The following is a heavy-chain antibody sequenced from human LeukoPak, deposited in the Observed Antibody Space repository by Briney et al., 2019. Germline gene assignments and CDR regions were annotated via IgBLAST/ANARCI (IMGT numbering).Heavy chain of an antibody. V-gene: IGHV3-48*01. Sequence: PGGSLRLSCAASGFTFSSYSMNWVRQAPGKGLEWVSYISSSSSTIYYADSVKGRFTISRDNAKNSLYLQMNSLRAEDTAVYCCARVWKGARDAFDIWGQGTMVTVSS. CDR3: ARVWKGARDAFDI. D-gene: IGHD1-1*01. CDR2: ISSSSSTI. CDR1: GFTFSSYS. J-gene: IGHJ3*02.